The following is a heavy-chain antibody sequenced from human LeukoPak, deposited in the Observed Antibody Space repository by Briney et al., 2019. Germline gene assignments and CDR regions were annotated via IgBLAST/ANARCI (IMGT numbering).Heavy chain of an antibody. CDR2: IKEDGSEE. Sequence: GGSLRLSCAASEFSFSDSWMSWVRQAPGKGLEWVAAIKEDGSEEYYMDSVKGRFTISRDNAKNSLYLQMNSLTTEDTALYYCAKVWGSVGDYFDYWGQGTLVTVSS. D-gene: IGHD3-16*01. J-gene: IGHJ4*02. CDR1: EFSFSDSW. CDR3: AKVWGSVGDYFDY. V-gene: IGHV3-7*03.